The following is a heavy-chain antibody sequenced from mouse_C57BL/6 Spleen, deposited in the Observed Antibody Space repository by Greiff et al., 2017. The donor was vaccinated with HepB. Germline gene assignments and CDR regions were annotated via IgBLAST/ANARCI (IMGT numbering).Heavy chain of an antibody. CDR2: IRLKSDNYAT. V-gene: IGHV6-3*01. D-gene: IGHD1-1*01. CDR1: GFTFSNYW. Sequence: EVQLVESGGGLVQPGGSMKLSCVASGFTFSNYWMNWVRQSPEKGLEWVAQIRLKSDNYATHYAESVKGRFTISRDDSKSSVYLQMNNLRAEDTGIYYCTGITTVVAGDYFDYWGQGTTLTVSS. CDR3: TGITTVVAGDYFDY. J-gene: IGHJ2*01.